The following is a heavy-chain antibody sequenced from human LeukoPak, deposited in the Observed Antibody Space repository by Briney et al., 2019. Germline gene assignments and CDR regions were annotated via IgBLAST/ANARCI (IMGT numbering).Heavy chain of an antibody. V-gene: IGHV3-21*01. Sequence: GGSLRLSCVASGSIFSNDDMNWVRQAPGKGLEWVSCISRSGNDIYYADSVKGRFTISRDNAKNSLYLQMNSLRAEDTAVYYCARDETPYYWGQGTLVTVSS. CDR2: ISRSGNDI. CDR1: GSIFSNDD. J-gene: IGHJ4*02. CDR3: ARDETPYY.